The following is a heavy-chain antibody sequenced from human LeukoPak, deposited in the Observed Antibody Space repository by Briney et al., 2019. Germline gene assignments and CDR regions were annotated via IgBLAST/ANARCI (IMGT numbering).Heavy chain of an antibody. CDR2: IYHSGST. Sequence: SETLSLTCAVSGGSISSSNWWSWVRQPPGKGLEWIGEIYHSGSTNYNPSLKSRVTISVDKSKTQFSLKLSSVTAADTAVYYCARGRLTDFTIAARPEWFDPWGQGTLVTVSS. CDR3: ARGRLTDFTIAARPEWFDP. CDR1: GGSISSSNW. V-gene: IGHV4-4*02. J-gene: IGHJ5*02. D-gene: IGHD6-6*01.